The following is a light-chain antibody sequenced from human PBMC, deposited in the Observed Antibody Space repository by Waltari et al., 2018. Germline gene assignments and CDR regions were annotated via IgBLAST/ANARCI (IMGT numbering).Light chain of an antibody. V-gene: IGKV2-30*02. J-gene: IGKJ2*01. CDR1: QSLVHSDGNTY. CDR3: MQGTHWPYT. CDR2: KVS. Sequence: DVVMNQSPLSLPVTLGQPASISCKSSQSLVHSDGNTYLMWFQQRPGQSPRRLMYKVSTRESGVPDRFSGSGSGTDFTLKISRVEAEDVGVYYCMQGTHWPYTFGQGTKLDIK.